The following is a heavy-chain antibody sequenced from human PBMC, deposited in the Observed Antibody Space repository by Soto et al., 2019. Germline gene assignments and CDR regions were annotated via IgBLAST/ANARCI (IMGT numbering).Heavy chain of an antibody. CDR3: AREQVGAPPDFDY. J-gene: IGHJ4*02. CDR2: INHSGST. Sequence: SETLSLTCAVYGGSFSGYYWSWIRQPPGKGLEWIGEINHSGSTNYNPSLKSRVTISVDTSKNQFSLKLSSVTAADTAVYYCAREQVGAPPDFDYWGQGTL. D-gene: IGHD1-26*01. V-gene: IGHV4-34*01. CDR1: GGSFSGYY.